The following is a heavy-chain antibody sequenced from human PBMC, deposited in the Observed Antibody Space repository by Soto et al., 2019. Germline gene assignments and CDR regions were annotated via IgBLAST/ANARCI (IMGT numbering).Heavy chain of an antibody. CDR3: AREGTHDKESAFEI. D-gene: IGHD3-9*01. Sequence: SETLSLTCVVSGASIRSGGYSWSWIRQPPGKGLEWIGYIYHSGITYYNPSLRSRVTISVDTSKNQFSLNLSSVTAADTAVYYCAREGTHDKESAFEIWGQGTLVT. CDR2: IYHSGIT. V-gene: IGHV4-30-2*01. J-gene: IGHJ3*02. CDR1: GASIRSGGYS.